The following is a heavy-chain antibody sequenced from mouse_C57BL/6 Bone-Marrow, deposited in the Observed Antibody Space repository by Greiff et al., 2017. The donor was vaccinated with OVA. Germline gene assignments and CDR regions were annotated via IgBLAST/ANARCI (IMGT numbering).Heavy chain of an antibody. CDR1: GYTFTSYW. J-gene: IGHJ1*03. Sequence: QVHVKQPGAELVKPGASVKMSCKASGYTFTSYWITWVKQRPGQGLEWIGDIYHGSGSTNYNEKFKSKATLTVDTSSSTAYMQLSSLTSEDSAVYYCARGYFDVWGTGTTVTVSS. CDR3: ARGYFDV. CDR2: IYHGSGST. V-gene: IGHV1-55*01.